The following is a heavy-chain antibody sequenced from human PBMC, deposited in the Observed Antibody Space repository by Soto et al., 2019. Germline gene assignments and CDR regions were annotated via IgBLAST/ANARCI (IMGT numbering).Heavy chain of an antibody. V-gene: IGHV3-23*01. CDR3: ARYYDYSGGTSGGMDV. J-gene: IGHJ6*02. D-gene: IGHD3-16*01. CDR1: GFPFSVYA. Sequence: GGSLRLSCAASGFPFSVYAMSWVRQAPGKGLEWVSSIHPSSVSTYYADSVKGRVTISRDNSKNTLSLQMNSLRAEDTAVYYCARYYDYSGGTSGGMDVWGQGTTVTVSS. CDR2: IHPSSVST.